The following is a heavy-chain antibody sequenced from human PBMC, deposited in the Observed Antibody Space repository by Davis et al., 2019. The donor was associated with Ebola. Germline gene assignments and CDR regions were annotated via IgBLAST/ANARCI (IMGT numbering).Heavy chain of an antibody. D-gene: IGHD6-13*01. CDR2: ISAYNGNT. CDR1: GYTFTSYG. Sequence: AASVKVSCKASGYTFTSYGISWVRQAPGQGLEWMGWISAYNGNTNYAQKFQGRVTITADKSTSTAYMELSSLRSEDTAVYYCARTRIHRIAAAGRDYYYYYGMDVWGQGTTVTVSS. V-gene: IGHV1-18*01. J-gene: IGHJ6*02. CDR3: ARTRIHRIAAAGRDYYYYYGMDV.